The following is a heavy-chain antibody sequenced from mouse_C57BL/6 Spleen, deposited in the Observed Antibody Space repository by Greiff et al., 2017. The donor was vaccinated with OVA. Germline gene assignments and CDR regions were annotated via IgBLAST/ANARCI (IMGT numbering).Heavy chain of an antibody. CDR2: IYPGSGST. J-gene: IGHJ4*01. V-gene: IGHV1-55*01. Sequence: VQLQQPGAELVKPGASVKMSCKASGYTFTSYWITWVKQRPGQGLEWIGDIYPGSGSTNYNEKFKSKATLTVDTSSSTAYMQLSSLTSEDSAVYYCARYPLITTVVDYAMDYWGQGTSVTVSS. CDR3: ARYPLITTVVDYAMDY. D-gene: IGHD1-1*01. CDR1: GYTFTSYW.